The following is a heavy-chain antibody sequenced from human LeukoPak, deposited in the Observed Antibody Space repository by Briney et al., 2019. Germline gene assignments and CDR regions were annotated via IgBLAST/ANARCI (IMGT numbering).Heavy chain of an antibody. CDR1: GFPFSSYT. J-gene: IGHJ4*02. CDR3: VKGGHFDY. Sequence: GGSLRLSCAASGFPFSSYTMTWGRQAPGKGLEWVSAISASGDSTYYADSGKGRFTISRDNSKNTLYLQMDSLRAEDTALYCCVKGGHFDYWGQGALVTVSS. CDR2: ISASGDST. V-gene: IGHV3-23*01.